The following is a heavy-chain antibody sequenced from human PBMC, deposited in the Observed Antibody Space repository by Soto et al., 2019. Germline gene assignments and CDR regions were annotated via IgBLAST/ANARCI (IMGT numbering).Heavy chain of an antibody. V-gene: IGHV4-30-4*01. D-gene: IGHD5-12*01. CDR2: IYYSGST. CDR1: GGSISSGDYY. Sequence: SETLXLTCTVSGGSISSGDYYWSWIRQPPGKGLEWIGYIYYSGSTYYNPSLKSRVTISVDTSKNQFSLKLSSVTAADTAVYYCARWLGYGPHFDYWGQGTLVTVSS. CDR3: ARWLGYGPHFDY. J-gene: IGHJ4*02.